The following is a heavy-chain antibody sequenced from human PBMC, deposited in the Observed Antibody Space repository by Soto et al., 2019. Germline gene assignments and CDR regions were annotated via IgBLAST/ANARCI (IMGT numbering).Heavy chain of an antibody. CDR1: SASVSSANHY. Sequence: QVQLQESGPGLVKPSETLSLTCTVSSASVSSANHYWSWIRQPPGKGLEWIGYIFYSGSTNYNPSLKSRVTISVDTSKNQFSLKLSSVIAADTAVYYCARERAAHFDSWGQGTLVTVSS. V-gene: IGHV4-61*01. J-gene: IGHJ4*02. D-gene: IGHD2-15*01. CDR3: ARERAAHFDS. CDR2: IFYSGST.